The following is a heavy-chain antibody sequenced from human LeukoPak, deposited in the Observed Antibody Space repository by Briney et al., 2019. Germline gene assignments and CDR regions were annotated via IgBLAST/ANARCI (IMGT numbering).Heavy chain of an antibody. V-gene: IGHV1-2*02. Sequence: ASVKVSRKASRYTFTGYYMHWVRQAPGQGLEGMGWINPSSGGTNYDQMFQGRVNLTRDESISTAYMELSRLRSDDTAVYYCAREREGYYYYYMDVWGKGTTVTVSS. CDR1: RYTFTGYY. J-gene: IGHJ6*03. CDR3: AREREGYYYYYMDV. CDR2: INPSSGGT.